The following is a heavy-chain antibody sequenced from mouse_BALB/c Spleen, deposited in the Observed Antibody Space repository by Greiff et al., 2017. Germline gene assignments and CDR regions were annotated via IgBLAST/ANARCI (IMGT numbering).Heavy chain of an antibody. CDR2: IDPENGNT. CDR1: GFNIKDYY. D-gene: IGHD2-4*01. J-gene: IGHJ4*01. V-gene: IGHV14-1*02. CDR3: ARWGLRRGYAMDY. Sequence: EVKLVESGAELVRPGALVKLSCKASGFNIKDYYMHWVKQRPEQGLEWIGWIDPENGNTIYDPKFQGKASITADTSSNTAYLQLSSLTSEDTAVYYCARWGLRRGYAMDYWGQGTSVTVSS.